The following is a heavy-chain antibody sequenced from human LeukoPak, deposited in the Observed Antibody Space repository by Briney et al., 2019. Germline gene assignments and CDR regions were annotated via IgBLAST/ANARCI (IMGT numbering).Heavy chain of an antibody. J-gene: IGHJ5*02. V-gene: IGHV4-39*01. CDR1: GGSISSSSYY. CDR3: ARRLSSSWWRWFDP. CDR2: IYYSGST. D-gene: IGHD6-13*01. Sequence: SETLSLTCTVSGGSISSSSYYWGWIRQPPEKGLEWIGSIYYSGSTYYNPSLKSRVTISVDTSKNQFSLKLSSVTAADTAVYYCARRLSSSWWRWFDPWGQGTLVTVSS.